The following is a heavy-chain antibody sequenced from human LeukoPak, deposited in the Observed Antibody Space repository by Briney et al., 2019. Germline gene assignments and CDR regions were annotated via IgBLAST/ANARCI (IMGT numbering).Heavy chain of an antibody. CDR3: AKAGFSGSYFDY. CDR1: GFTFSSYA. J-gene: IGHJ4*02. D-gene: IGHD1-26*01. V-gene: IGHV3-23*01. Sequence: PGGSLRLSCAASGFTFSSYAMSWVREAPGAGLEWVSAISGSGGSTYYADSVKGRFTISRDNSKNTLYLQMNSLRAEDTAVYYCAKAGFSGSYFDYWGQGTLVTVSS. CDR2: ISGSGGST.